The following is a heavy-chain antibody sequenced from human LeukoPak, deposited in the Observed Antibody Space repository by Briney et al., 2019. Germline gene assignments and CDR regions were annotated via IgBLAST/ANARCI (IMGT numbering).Heavy chain of an antibody. D-gene: IGHD4-17*01. CDR1: GFTFSSYG. Sequence: GGSLRLSCAASGFTFSSYGMHWVRQAPGKGLEWVAVISYDGSNKYYADSVKGRFTISRDNSKNTPYLQMNSLRAEDTAVYYCAKRAQYGDYMATYDYWGQGTLVTVSS. J-gene: IGHJ4*02. V-gene: IGHV3-30*18. CDR3: AKRAQYGDYMATYDY. CDR2: ISYDGSNK.